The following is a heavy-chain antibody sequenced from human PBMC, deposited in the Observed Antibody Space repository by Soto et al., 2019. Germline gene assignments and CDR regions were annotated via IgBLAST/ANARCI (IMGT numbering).Heavy chain of an antibody. CDR2: ISSSGSTI. D-gene: IGHD3-3*01. CDR1: GFTFSSYE. CDR3: ARPHYDFWSGYYLGGAGGDY. Sequence: EVQLVESGGGLVQPGGSLRLSCAASGFTFSSYEMNWVRQAPGKGLEWVSYISSSGSTIYYADSVKGRFTISRDNAKNSLYLQMNSLGAEDTAVYYCARPHYDFWSGYYLGGAGGDYWGQGTLVTVSS. V-gene: IGHV3-48*03. J-gene: IGHJ4*02.